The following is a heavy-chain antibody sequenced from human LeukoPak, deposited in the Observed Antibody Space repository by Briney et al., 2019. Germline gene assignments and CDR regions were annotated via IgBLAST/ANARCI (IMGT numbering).Heavy chain of an antibody. Sequence: GGSLRLSCTASGFSFSGYWTSWLRQAPGKGLEWVASINQNGSEKYYVDSVKGRFTISKDNSKNSVYLQMNSLIAEDTTVYYCAREDQSNYAYWGQGTLVTVSS. CDR1: GFSFSGYW. V-gene: IGHV3-7*01. CDR3: AREDQSNYAY. CDR2: INQNGSEK. D-gene: IGHD4-11*01. J-gene: IGHJ4*02.